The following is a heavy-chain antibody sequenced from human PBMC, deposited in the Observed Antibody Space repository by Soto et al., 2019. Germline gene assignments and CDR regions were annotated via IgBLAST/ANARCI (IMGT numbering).Heavy chain of an antibody. CDR2: ISYYGDNK. Sequence: QVQLVESGGGVVQPGRSLRLSCAASGFTFSSYAMHWVRQAPGKGLEWLAVISYYGDNKYYADSVESRFTISRDNSKNTLYLQMNSLRADDKAVYYCAREVLDWGQGTLVTVSS. CDR1: GFTFSSYA. J-gene: IGHJ4*02. V-gene: IGHV3-30-3*01. CDR3: AREVLD.